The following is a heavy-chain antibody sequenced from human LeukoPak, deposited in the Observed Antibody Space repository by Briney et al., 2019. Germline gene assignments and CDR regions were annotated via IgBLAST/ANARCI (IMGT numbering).Heavy chain of an antibody. D-gene: IGHD1-26*01. CDR1: GFTFSSYS. Sequence: PGGSLRLSCAASGFTFSSYSMNWVRQAPGKGLEWVSSISSSSSYIYYADSVKGRFTISRDNAKNSLYLQMNSLRAEDTAVYYCARDSYRGDYRGPFDPWGQGTLVTVSS. CDR3: ARDSYRGDYRGPFDP. CDR2: ISSSSSYI. J-gene: IGHJ5*02. V-gene: IGHV3-21*01.